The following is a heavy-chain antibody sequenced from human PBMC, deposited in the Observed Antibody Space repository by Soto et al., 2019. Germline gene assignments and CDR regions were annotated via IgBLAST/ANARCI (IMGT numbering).Heavy chain of an antibody. CDR3: ARHAFGSGFYYGMGV. D-gene: IGHD3-10*01. Sequence: SETLSLICTVSGGSISSYYWSWIRQPPGKGLEWIGYIYYSGSTNYNPSLKSRVTISVDTSKNQFSLKLNSVTAADTAVYYCARHAFGSGFYYGMGVWGQGTTVTVSS. J-gene: IGHJ6*02. CDR1: GGSISSYY. V-gene: IGHV4-59*08. CDR2: IYYSGST.